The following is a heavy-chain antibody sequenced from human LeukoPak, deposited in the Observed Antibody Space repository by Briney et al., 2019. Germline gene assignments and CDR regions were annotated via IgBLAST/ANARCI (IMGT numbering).Heavy chain of an antibody. Sequence: ASVKVSCKVSGKTLNEVSMHWVRQGPGKGLEWMGGFDPEDGETIYAQKFQGRITMTEDTSTDTAYMELSSLRSEDTAVYYCASSGSNGWYGGADAFDIWGQGTMVTVSS. V-gene: IGHV1-24*01. D-gene: IGHD6-19*01. CDR2: FDPEDGET. CDR1: GKTLNEVS. CDR3: ASSGSNGWYGGADAFDI. J-gene: IGHJ3*02.